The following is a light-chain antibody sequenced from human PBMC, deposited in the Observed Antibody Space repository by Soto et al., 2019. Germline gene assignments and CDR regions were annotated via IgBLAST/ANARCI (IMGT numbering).Light chain of an antibody. V-gene: IGKV3-20*01. CDR1: QSVSSSY. CDR2: GAS. CDR3: QQGYSTPIT. Sequence: EVVLTQSPGTLSLSPGERATLSCRASQSVSSSYLAWYQQKPGQAPRLLIYGASSRATGIPDRFNGSGSGTDFALTISSLQPEDFATYYCQQGYSTPITFGQGTRLEIK. J-gene: IGKJ5*01.